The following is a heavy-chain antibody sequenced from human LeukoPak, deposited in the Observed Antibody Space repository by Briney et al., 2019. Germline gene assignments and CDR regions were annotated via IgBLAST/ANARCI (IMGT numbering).Heavy chain of an antibody. CDR3: AKSNDFWSGYPEYYFDY. CDR2: ISGSGGST. V-gene: IGHV3-23*01. J-gene: IGHJ4*02. Sequence: GGSLRLSCAASGFTVSSNYMSWVRRAPGKGLEWVSAISGSGGSTYYADSVKGRFTISRDNSKNTLYLQMNSLRAEDTAVYYCAKSNDFWSGYPEYYFDYWGQGTLVTVSS. D-gene: IGHD3-3*01. CDR1: GFTVSSNY.